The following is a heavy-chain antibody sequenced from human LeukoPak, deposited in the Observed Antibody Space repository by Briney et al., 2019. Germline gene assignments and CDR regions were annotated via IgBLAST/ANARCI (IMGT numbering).Heavy chain of an antibody. J-gene: IGHJ4*02. CDR3: ARDRGGSKFFDY. CDR1: GFTFSNYG. D-gene: IGHD3-10*01. V-gene: IGHV3-30*03. CDR2: ISYDGSNK. Sequence: PGRSLRLSCAASGFTFSNYGMHWVRQVPGKGLEWVALISYDGSNKYYPDSVKGRFTISRDNSKNTLYLQMNSLRAEDTAVYYCARDRGGSKFFDYWGQGTLVTVSS.